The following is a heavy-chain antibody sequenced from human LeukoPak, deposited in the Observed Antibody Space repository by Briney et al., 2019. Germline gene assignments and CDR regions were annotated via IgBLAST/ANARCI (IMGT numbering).Heavy chain of an antibody. Sequence: ASVKVTCKASGYTFTSYAMHWVRQAPGQRLEWMGWINAGNGNTKYSQKFQGRVTITRDTSASTAYMELSSLRSEDTAVHYCARDTDYYGMDVWGQGTTVTVSS. J-gene: IGHJ6*02. CDR2: INAGNGNT. CDR1: GYTFTSYA. CDR3: ARDTDYYGMDV. V-gene: IGHV1-3*01.